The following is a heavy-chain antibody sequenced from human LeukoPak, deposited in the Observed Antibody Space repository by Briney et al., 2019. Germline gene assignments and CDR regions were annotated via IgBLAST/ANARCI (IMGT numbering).Heavy chain of an antibody. CDR2: ISSSSSTI. V-gene: IGHV3-48*04. D-gene: IGHD3-22*01. CDR1: GFTFSSYS. Sequence: TGGSLRLSCAASGFTFSSYSMNWVRQAPGKGLEWVSYISSSSSTIYYADSVKGRFTISRDNAKNSLYLQMNSLRAEDTAVYYCARAGGSSGFDYWGQGTLVTVSS. J-gene: IGHJ4*02. CDR3: ARAGGSSGFDY.